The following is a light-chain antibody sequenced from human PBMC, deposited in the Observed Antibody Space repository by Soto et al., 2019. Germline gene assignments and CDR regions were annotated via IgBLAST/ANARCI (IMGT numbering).Light chain of an antibody. J-gene: IGLJ2*01. V-gene: IGLV2-18*02. Sequence: QSVLTQPPSVSGSPGQSVTISCIGTSSDVGSYNRVSWYQQPPGTAPKLMIYEVSNRPSGVPDRFSGSKSGNTASLTISGLQAEDEADYYCSSYTSSSTLVFGGGTKLTVL. CDR1: SSDVGSYNR. CDR3: SSYTSSSTLV. CDR2: EVS.